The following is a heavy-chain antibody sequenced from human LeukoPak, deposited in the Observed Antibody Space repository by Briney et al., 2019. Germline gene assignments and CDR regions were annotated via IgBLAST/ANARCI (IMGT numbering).Heavy chain of an antibody. CDR3: AKDSGWYSSGWLDY. Sequence: GGSLRLSCAASGFTFSSYGMHWLRQAPAKGLEWVAFISYDGGNEYCADSLKGRFTISRDNSKNTLYLQMNSLKAEDTAVYYCAKDSGWYSSGWLDYWGQGTLVTVSS. D-gene: IGHD6-19*01. CDR2: ISYDGGNE. V-gene: IGHV3-30*18. J-gene: IGHJ4*02. CDR1: GFTFSSYG.